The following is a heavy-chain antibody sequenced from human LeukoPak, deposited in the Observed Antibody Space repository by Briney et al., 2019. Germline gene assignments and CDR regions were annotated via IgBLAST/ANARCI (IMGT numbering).Heavy chain of an antibody. CDR3: ARSHIAVAASDAFDI. J-gene: IGHJ3*02. Sequence: ASVKVSCKASGYTFTGYYMHWVRPAPGQGLEWMGWINPNSGGTNYAQRFQGRVTMTRDTSISTAYMELSRLRSDDTAVYYCARSHIAVAASDAFDIWDQGTMVTVSS. CDR1: GYTFTGYY. D-gene: IGHD6-19*01. CDR2: INPNSGGT. V-gene: IGHV1-2*02.